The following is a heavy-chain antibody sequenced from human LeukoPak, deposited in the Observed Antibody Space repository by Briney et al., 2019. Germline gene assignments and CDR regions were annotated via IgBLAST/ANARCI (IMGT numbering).Heavy chain of an antibody. Sequence: GGSLRLSCAASGYTFSDYYMSWIRQAPGKGLEWVSYISSSGSTIYYADSVKGRFTISRDNAKNSLYLQMNSLRAEDTAVYYCARVMGRSSGEVGYYYYYYYMDVWGKGTTVTVSS. D-gene: IGHD3-22*01. CDR1: GYTFSDYY. CDR3: ARVMGRSSGEVGYYYYYYYMDV. V-gene: IGHV3-11*04. J-gene: IGHJ6*03. CDR2: ISSSGSTI.